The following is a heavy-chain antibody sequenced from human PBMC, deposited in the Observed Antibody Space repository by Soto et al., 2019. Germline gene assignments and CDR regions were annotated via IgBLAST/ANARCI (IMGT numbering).Heavy chain of an antibody. CDR1: GFTFSSYA. V-gene: IGHV3-30-3*01. J-gene: IGHJ6*02. D-gene: IGHD6-13*01. Sequence: QVQLVESGGGVVQPGRSLRLSCAASGFTFSSYAMHWVRQAPGKGLEWVAVISYDGSNKYYADSVKGRFTISRDNSKNRLYLQMNSLRAEDTAVYYCARDDPRSRYYYYYYGMDVWGQGTTVNVSS. CDR3: ARDDPRSRYYYYYYGMDV. CDR2: ISYDGSNK.